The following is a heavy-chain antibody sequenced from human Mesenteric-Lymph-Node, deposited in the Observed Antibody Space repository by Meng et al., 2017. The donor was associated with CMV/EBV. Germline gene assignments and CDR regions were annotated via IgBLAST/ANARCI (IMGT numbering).Heavy chain of an antibody. CDR2: IYWDDDK. V-gene: IGHV2-5*02. Sequence: FSLSTVGVGVGWIRQPPGKALEWLALIYWDDDKRYSPSLKSRLTITKDTSKDQVVFTMSNMDPVDTGTYFCAHRGIAVAGAQYFQHWGQGTPVTVSS. CDR1: FSLSTVGVG. J-gene: IGHJ1*01. D-gene: IGHD6-19*01. CDR3: AHRGIAVAGAQYFQH.